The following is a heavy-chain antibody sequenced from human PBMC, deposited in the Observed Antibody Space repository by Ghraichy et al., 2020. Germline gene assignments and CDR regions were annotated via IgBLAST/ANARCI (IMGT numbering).Heavy chain of an antibody. V-gene: IGHV3-23*01. J-gene: IGHJ5*02. D-gene: IGHD5-12*01. CDR2: ISGSGGST. Sequence: GESLNISCAASGFTFSSYAMSWVRQAPGKGLEWVSAISGSGGSTYYADSVKGRFTISRDNSKNTLYLQMNSLRAEDTAVYYCAKMRGYSGYDLIVGWFDPWGQGTLVTVSS. CDR1: GFTFSSYA. CDR3: AKMRGYSGYDLIVGWFDP.